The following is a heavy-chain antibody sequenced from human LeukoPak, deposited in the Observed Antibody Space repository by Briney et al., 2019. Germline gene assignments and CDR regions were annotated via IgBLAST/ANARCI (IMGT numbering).Heavy chain of an antibody. Sequence: SVKVSCKASGGTFSSYTISWVRQAPGQGLEWMGRIIPILGIANYAQKFQGRVTITADKSTSTAYMELSSLRSEDTAVYYCARLSLTMIVVVTDAFDIWGQGTMVTVSS. CDR3: ARLSLTMIVVVTDAFDI. D-gene: IGHD3-22*01. CDR1: GGTFSSYT. J-gene: IGHJ3*02. CDR2: IIPILGIA. V-gene: IGHV1-69*02.